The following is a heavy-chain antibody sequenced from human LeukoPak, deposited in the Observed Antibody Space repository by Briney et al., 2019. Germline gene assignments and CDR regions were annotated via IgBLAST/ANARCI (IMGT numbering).Heavy chain of an antibody. J-gene: IGHJ5*01. CDR3: AKDLYYDFWSGYWVDS. D-gene: IGHD3-3*01. V-gene: IGHV3-23*01. Sequence: GGSLRLSCAASGFPLSSYAMGWVRQAPGKGLEWVSAISGSGGSTYYADSVKGRFTISRDNSKNTLYLQMNSLRAEDTAVYYCAKDLYYDFWSGYWVDSWGQGTLVTVSS. CDR1: GFPLSSYA. CDR2: ISGSGGST.